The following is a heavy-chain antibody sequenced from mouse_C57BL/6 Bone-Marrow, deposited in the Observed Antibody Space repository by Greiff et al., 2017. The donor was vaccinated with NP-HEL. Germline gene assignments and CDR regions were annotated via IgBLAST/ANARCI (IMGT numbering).Heavy chain of an antibody. J-gene: IGHJ4*01. CDR1: GYTFTSYW. D-gene: IGHD2-2*01. CDR2: IYPGNSDT. CDR3: TPMVTTGYYAMDY. Sequence: DVKLQESGTVLARPGASVKMSCKTSGYTFTSYWMHWVKQRPGQGLEWIGAIYPGNSDTSYNQKFKGKAKLTAVTSASTAYMELSSLTNEDSAVYYCTPMVTTGYYAMDYWGQGTSVTVSS. V-gene: IGHV1-5*01.